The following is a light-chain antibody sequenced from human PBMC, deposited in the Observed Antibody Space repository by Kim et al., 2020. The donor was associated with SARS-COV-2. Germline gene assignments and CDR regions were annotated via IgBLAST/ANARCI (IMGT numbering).Light chain of an antibody. Sequence: QSVLTQPPSASGTPGQRVTICCSGSISNIGTNTVNWYQQLPGTAPKLLIYSNNQRPSGVPDRFSGSKSGTSASLAISGLQSDDEADYYCAAWDDSRTVLFGGGTQLTVL. CDR2: SNN. CDR1: ISNIGTNT. V-gene: IGLV1-44*01. CDR3: AAWDDSRTVL. J-gene: IGLJ2*01.